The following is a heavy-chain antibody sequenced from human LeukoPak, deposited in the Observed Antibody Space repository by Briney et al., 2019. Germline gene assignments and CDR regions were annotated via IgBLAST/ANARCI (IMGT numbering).Heavy chain of an antibody. D-gene: IGHD3-22*01. CDR1: GFTFSSYA. CDR3: ARKGGSGYYD. V-gene: IGHV3-30-3*01. J-gene: IGHJ4*02. CDR2: ISYDGSNK. Sequence: GGSLRLSCAASGFTFSSYAMHWVRQAPGKGLEWVAVISYDGSNKYYADSVKGRFTISRDNAKNSLSLQMNSLRAEDTAVYYCARKGGSGYYDWSQGILVTVSS.